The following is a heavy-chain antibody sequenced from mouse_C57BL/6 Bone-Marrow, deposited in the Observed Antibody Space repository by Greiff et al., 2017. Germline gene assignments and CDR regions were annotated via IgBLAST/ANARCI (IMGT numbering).Heavy chain of an antibody. Sequence: QVQLQQPGTELVKPGASVNLSCKASGYTFTSYWMHWVKQRPGQGLEWIGNINPSNGGTNYNEKFKSKATLTVDKSSSTTYMQLSSLTSEDSAVYYCARWEFDGGYYDNGGQGTTLTVSA. CDR3: ARWEFDGGYYDN. D-gene: IGHD2-3*01. J-gene: IGHJ2*01. CDR1: GYTFTSYW. V-gene: IGHV1-53*01. CDR2: INPSNGGT.